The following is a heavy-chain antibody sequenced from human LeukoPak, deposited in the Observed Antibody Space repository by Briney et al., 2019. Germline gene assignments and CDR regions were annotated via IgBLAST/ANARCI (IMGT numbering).Heavy chain of an antibody. CDR3: ARGDSSGYYPCYFDY. J-gene: IGHJ4*02. V-gene: IGHV3-74*03. Sequence: GGSLRLSCTASGFTFSGHWIHWVRQPPGMGLVWVSRINERGTDSMYAESVKGRFTISRDNAKNSLYLQMNSLRAEDTALYYCARGDSSGYYPCYFDYWGQGTLVTVSS. CDR1: GFTFSGHW. D-gene: IGHD3-22*01. CDR2: INERGTDS.